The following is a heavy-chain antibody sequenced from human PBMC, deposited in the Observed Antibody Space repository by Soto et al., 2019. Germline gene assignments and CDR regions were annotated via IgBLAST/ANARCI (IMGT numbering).Heavy chain of an antibody. CDR3: AHAGYSSGWYADRYFDY. Sequence: SGPTLVNPTQTLTLTCTFSGFSLSTSGMCLSWIRQPPGKALEWLALIDWDDDKYYSTSLKTRLTISKDTSKNQVVLTMTNMDPVDTATYYCAHAGYSSGWYADRYFDYWGQGTLVTVSS. D-gene: IGHD6-19*01. CDR2: IDWDDDK. V-gene: IGHV2-70*12. CDR1: GFSLSTSGMC. J-gene: IGHJ4*02.